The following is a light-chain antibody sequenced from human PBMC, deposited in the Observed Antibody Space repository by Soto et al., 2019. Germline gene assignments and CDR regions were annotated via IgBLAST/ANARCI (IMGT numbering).Light chain of an antibody. Sequence: QSALAQPASVSGSPGQSITISCTATSVDVGGYSYVSWYQLHPGKAPKLIIYEVNKRPSGISNRFSGSKSANTASLTISGLQAEDEADYYCSSYTSSSTLVFGGGTQLTVL. CDR3: SSYTSSSTLV. CDR1: SVDVGGYSY. CDR2: EVN. J-gene: IGLJ2*01. V-gene: IGLV2-14*01.